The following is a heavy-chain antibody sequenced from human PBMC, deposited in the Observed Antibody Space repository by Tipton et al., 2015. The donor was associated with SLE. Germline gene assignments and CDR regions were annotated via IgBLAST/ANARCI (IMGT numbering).Heavy chain of an antibody. J-gene: IGHJ4*02. CDR2: IYYSGST. Sequence: TLSLTCAVYGGSFSGHYWSWIRQPPGKGLEWIGYIYYSGSTNYNPSLKSRVTISVDTSKNQFSLKLSSVTAADTAVYYCARQKLRSPLFDYWGQGTLVTVSS. CDR3: ARQKLRSPLFDY. V-gene: IGHV4-59*11. D-gene: IGHD3-16*01. CDR1: GGSFSGHY.